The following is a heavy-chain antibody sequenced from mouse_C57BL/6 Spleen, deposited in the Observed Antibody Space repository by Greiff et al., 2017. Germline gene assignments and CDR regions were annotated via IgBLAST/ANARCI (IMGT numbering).Heavy chain of an antibody. CDR1: GYTFTSYT. D-gene: IGHD2-3*01. V-gene: IGHV1-4*01. Sequence: QVQLQQSGAELARPGASVKMSCKASGYTFTSYTMNWVKQRPGQGLEWIGYINPSSGYTKYNQKFKDKATLTADKSSSTAYMQLSSLTSEDSAVYYCARVGYYLFDYWGQGTTLTVSS. CDR3: ARVGYYLFDY. J-gene: IGHJ2*01. CDR2: INPSSGYT.